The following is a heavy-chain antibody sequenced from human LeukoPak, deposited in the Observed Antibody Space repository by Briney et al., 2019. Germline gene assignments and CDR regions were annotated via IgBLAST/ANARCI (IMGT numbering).Heavy chain of an antibody. Sequence: ASVKVSCKASGGTFSSYAISWVRQAPGQGFEWMGGIIPIFGTANYAQKFQGRVTITADESTSTAYMELSSLRSEDTAVYYCARSRHHYYGSGSLPYYGMDVWGKGTTVTVSS. CDR3: ARSRHHYYGSGSLPYYGMDV. CDR2: IIPIFGTA. V-gene: IGHV1-69*13. D-gene: IGHD3-10*01. J-gene: IGHJ6*04. CDR1: GGTFSSYA.